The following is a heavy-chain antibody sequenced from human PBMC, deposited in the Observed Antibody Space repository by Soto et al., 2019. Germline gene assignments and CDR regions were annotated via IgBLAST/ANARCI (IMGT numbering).Heavy chain of an antibody. CDR3: ARVARGHGDYYDL. Sequence: PGGSLRLSCVASGFTFSDYYMNWIRQAPGKGLEWVLYISPGGSPIYYADSVEGRFTISRDNAENSLYLQMNSLRGEDTAVYYCARVARGHGDYYDLWGQGTLVTVSS. D-gene: IGHD4-17*01. CDR2: ISPGGSPI. J-gene: IGHJ4*02. V-gene: IGHV3-11*01. CDR1: GFTFSDYY.